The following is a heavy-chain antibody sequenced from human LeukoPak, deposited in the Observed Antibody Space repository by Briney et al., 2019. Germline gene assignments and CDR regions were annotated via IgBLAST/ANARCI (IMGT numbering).Heavy chain of an antibody. CDR2: IYTSGST. D-gene: IGHD6-6*01. V-gene: IGHV4-61*02. CDR3: ARDGAEEQLVLGY. J-gene: IGHJ4*02. CDR1: GGSISSGSYY. Sequence: PSETLSLTCTVSGGSISSGSYYWSWIRQPAGKGLEWIGRIYTSGSTNYNPSLKSRVTISVDTSKNQFSLKLSSVTAADTAVYYCARDGAEEQLVLGYWGQGTLVTVSS.